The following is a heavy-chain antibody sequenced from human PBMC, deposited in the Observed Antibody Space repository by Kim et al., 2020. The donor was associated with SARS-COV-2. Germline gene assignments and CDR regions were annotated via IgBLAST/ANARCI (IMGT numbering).Heavy chain of an antibody. CDR1: GGSFSGYY. Sequence: SETMSLTCAVYGGSFSGYYWSWIRQPPGKGLEWIGEINHSGSTNYNPSLKSRVTISVDTSKNQFSLKLSSVTAADTAVYYCARGERLWGYYDSSGYYGLNYWGQGTLVTVSS. J-gene: IGHJ4*02. CDR3: ARGERLWGYYDSSGYYGLNY. V-gene: IGHV4-34*01. D-gene: IGHD3-22*01. CDR2: INHSGST.